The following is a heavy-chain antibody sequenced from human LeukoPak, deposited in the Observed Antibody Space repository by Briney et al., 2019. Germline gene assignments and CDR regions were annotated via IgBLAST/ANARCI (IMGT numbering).Heavy chain of an antibody. CDR1: GGTFSSYA. CDR3: ARVERRWLHTIGYDY. J-gene: IGHJ4*02. D-gene: IGHD5-24*01. Sequence: ASVKVSCKASGGTFSSYAISWVRQAPGQGLEWMGGIIPIFGTANYAQKFQGRVTITADESTSTAYMELSSLRSEDTAVYYCARVERRWLHTIGYDYRGQGTLVTVSS. V-gene: IGHV1-69*13. CDR2: IIPIFGTA.